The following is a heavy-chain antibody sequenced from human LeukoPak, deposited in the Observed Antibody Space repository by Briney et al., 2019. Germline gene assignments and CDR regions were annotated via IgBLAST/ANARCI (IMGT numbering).Heavy chain of an antibody. D-gene: IGHD6-19*01. J-gene: IGHJ4*02. V-gene: IGHV4-4*07. CDR2: IHTSGST. CDR1: VGSISRYY. CDR3: ARGKVVAGTPGQNSWDY. Sequence: SETLSLTRTVSVGSISRYYWNSIRQPAGKGLEWIGRIHTSGSTNYNPSLKSRVTISVDTSKNQFSLKLSSVTAADTAVYYCARGKVVAGTPGQNSWDYWGQGTLVTVSS.